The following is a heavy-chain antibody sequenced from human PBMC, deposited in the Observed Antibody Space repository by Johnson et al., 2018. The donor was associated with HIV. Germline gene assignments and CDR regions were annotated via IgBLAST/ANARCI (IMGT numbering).Heavy chain of an antibody. J-gene: IGHJ3*02. V-gene: IGHV3-23*04. CDR1: GFTFNNYA. D-gene: IGHD6-13*01. CDR3: AKGRYSSSWYLAGAFDI. CDR2: ISGSGGST. Sequence: VQLVESGGGFIQPGGSLRLSCAASGFTFNNYAMTWVRQAPGRGLEWVSAISGSGGSTYYAASVKGRFTISRDNSKNSLFLQVNSLRAEDTAVYHCAKGRYSSSWYLAGAFDIWGQGTMVTVSS.